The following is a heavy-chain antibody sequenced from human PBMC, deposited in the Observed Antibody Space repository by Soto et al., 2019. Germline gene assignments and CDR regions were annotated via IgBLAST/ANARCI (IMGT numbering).Heavy chain of an antibody. CDR1: GGTFSSYA. CDR2: IIPIFGTA. D-gene: IGHD3-22*01. V-gene: IGHV1-69*12. Sequence: QVQLVQSGAEVKKPGSSVKVSCKASGGTFSSYAISWVRQAPGQGLEWMGGIIPIFGTANYAQKFQGRVTXXADESTSTADXXLXSXISEDTAVYYCASVRGDSSGYYAWSRLPYYYYGMDVWGQGTTVTVSS. CDR3: ASVRGDSSGYYAWSRLPYYYYGMDV. J-gene: IGHJ6*02.